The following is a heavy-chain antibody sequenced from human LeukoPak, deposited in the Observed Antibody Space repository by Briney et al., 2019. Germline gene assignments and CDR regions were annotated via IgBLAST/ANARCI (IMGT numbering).Heavy chain of an antibody. D-gene: IGHD5-24*01. J-gene: IGHJ4*02. CDR3: GRARDGVFDY. CDR2: TYYRSKWSH. V-gene: IGHV6-1*01. CDR1: GDSVPSNRVT. Sequence: SQTLSLTCAISGDSVPSNRVTWNWIRQSPSRGLEWLGRTYYRSKWSHDYALSVKSRITINADTSKTQFSLQLNSVTPEDTAVYYCGRARDGVFDYWGQGTLVTVSS.